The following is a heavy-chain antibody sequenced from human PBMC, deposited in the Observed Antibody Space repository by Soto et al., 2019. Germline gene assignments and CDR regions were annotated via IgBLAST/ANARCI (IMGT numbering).Heavy chain of an antibody. V-gene: IGHV3-23*01. CDR1: GFTFSIYV. CDR3: AKDLDHSSPFFDY. D-gene: IGHD6-6*01. CDR2: ISGSGGST. J-gene: IGHJ4*02. Sequence: PGGSLRLSCAASGFTFSIYVMSLVRQAPGKGLEWVSAISGSGGSTYYADSVKGRFTISRDNSKNTLYLQMNSLRAEDTAVYYCAKDLDHSSPFFDYWGQGTLVTVSS.